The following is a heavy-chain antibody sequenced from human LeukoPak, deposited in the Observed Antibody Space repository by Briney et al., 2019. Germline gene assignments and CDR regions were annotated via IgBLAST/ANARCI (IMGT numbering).Heavy chain of an antibody. Sequence: GESLKISCKGSGYTFSSYWIGWVRQMPGKGLEWMGIIYPRDSDTRYSPSFQGQVTISADRSISTAYLQWSSLKASDTAIYYCARLEDAPGDALDIWGQGTMVTVSS. CDR1: GYTFSSYW. J-gene: IGHJ3*02. CDR3: ARLEDAPGDALDI. CDR2: IYPRDSDT. V-gene: IGHV5-51*01.